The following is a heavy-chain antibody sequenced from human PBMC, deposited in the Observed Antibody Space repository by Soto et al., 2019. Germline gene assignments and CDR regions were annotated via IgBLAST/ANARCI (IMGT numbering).Heavy chain of an antibody. D-gene: IGHD4-17*01. J-gene: IGHJ4*02. CDR3: AAGTLRLLKYYFGY. V-gene: IGHV1-69*06. CDR2: IIPIFGTA. CDR1: GGTFSSYA. Sequence: ASVKVSCKASGGTFSSYAISWVRQAPGQGLEWMGGIIPIFGTANYAQKFQGRVTITADKSTSTAYMELSSLRSEDTAVYYCAAGTLRLLKYYFGYWGQGTLVTVSS.